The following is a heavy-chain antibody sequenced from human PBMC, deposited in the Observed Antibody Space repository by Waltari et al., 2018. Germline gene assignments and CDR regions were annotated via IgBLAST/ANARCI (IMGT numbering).Heavy chain of an antibody. D-gene: IGHD3-16*01. CDR3: ARGKGGAVEMAPYEYFQH. CDR2: IWYDGSNK. V-gene: IGHV3-33*01. CDR1: GFTFRRYG. Sequence: QVQLVASGGGVVQPGRSLRLSCQASGFTFRRYGMHWVRQAPGKGLEWVAGIWYDGSNKYYADSVKGRFTISRDNSKNTLYLQMNSLRAEDTAVYYCARGKGGAVEMAPYEYFQHWGQGTLVTVSS. J-gene: IGHJ1*01.